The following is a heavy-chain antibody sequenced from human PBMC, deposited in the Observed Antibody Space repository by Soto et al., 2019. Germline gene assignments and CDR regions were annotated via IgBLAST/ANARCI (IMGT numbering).Heavy chain of an antibody. J-gene: IGHJ4*02. CDR2: IYYSGST. V-gene: IGHV4-59*01. CDR1: GGSISSYY. D-gene: IGHD6-6*01. Sequence: SETLSLTCTVSGGSISSYYWSWIRQPPGKGLEWIGYIYYSGSTNYNPSLKSRVTISVDTSKNQFSLKLSSVTAADTAVYYCARVQYGSSSPYYFDYWGQGTLVTVSS. CDR3: ARVQYGSSSPYYFDY.